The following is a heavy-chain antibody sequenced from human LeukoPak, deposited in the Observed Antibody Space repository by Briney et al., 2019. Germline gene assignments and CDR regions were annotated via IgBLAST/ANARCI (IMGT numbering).Heavy chain of an antibody. CDR2: ISYDGSNK. V-gene: IGHV3-30*18. CDR1: GFTFSNYG. J-gene: IGHJ3*02. Sequence: GRSLRLSCAASGFTFSNYGMHWVRQAPGKGLEWVVVISYDGSNKYYADSVKGRFTISRDNSKNTLYLQMNSLRAGDTAVYYCANGYYYGSGSYYKEAFDIWGQGTMVTVSS. CDR3: ANGYYYGSGSYYKEAFDI. D-gene: IGHD3-10*01.